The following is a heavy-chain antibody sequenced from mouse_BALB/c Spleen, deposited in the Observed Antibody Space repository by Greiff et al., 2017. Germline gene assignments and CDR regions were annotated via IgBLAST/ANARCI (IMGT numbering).Heavy chain of an antibody. CDR2: ISSGGSYT. Sequence: EVKLVESGGGLVKPGGSLKLSCAASGFTFSSYAMSWVRQSPEKRLEWVAEISSGGSYTYYPDTVTGRFTISRDNAKNTLYLEMSSLRSEDTAMYYCARGYGYDEDPGFAYWGQGTLVTVSA. V-gene: IGHV5-9-4*01. D-gene: IGHD2-2*01. CDR3: ARGYGYDEDPGFAY. CDR1: GFTFSSYA. J-gene: IGHJ3*01.